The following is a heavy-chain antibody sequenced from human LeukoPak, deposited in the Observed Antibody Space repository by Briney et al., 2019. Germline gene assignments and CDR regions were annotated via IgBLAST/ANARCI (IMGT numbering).Heavy chain of an antibody. CDR2: IYYSGST. D-gene: IGHD3-10*01. Sequence: SQTLSLTCTVSGGSISSGGYYWSWIRQHPGKGLEWIGYIYYSGSTYYNPSLKSRVTISVDTSKNQFSLKLSSVTAADTAVYYCARDLLVGSGTQETHAFDIWGQGTMVTVSS. V-gene: IGHV4-31*03. CDR3: ARDLLVGSGTQETHAFDI. CDR1: GGSISSGGYY. J-gene: IGHJ3*02.